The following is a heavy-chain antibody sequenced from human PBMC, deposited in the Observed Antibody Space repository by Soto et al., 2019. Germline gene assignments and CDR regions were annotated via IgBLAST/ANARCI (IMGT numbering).Heavy chain of an antibody. D-gene: IGHD3-9*01. CDR3: AKGVLRYFDWSPGWSDP. V-gene: IGHV3-23*01. Sequence: GGSLRLSCAASGFTFSSYAMSWVRQAPGKGLEWVSAISGSGGSTYYADSVKGRFTISRDNSKNTLYLQMNSLRAEDTAVYYCAKGVLRYFDWSPGWSDPWGQGTLVTVSS. CDR2: ISGSGGST. CDR1: GFTFSSYA. J-gene: IGHJ5*02.